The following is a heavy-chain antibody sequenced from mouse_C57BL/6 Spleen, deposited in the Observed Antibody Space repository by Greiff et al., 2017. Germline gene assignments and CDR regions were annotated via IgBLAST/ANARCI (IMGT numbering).Heavy chain of an antibody. CDR3: AVGWLLPYAMDY. J-gene: IGHJ4*01. V-gene: IGHV3-6*01. CDR1: GYSITSGYY. CDR2: ISYDGSN. Sequence: EVQLQESGPGLVKPSQSLSLTCSVTGYSITSGYYWNWIRQFPGNKLEWMGYISYDGSNNYNPSLKNRISITRDTSKNQFFLKLNSVTTEDTATYYCAVGWLLPYAMDYWGQGTSVTVSS. D-gene: IGHD2-3*01.